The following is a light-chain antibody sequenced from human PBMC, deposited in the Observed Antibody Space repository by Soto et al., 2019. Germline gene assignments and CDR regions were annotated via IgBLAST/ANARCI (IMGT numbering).Light chain of an antibody. CDR1: QNINAW. J-gene: IGKJ1*01. CDR2: DVS. V-gene: IGKV1-5*01. CDR3: QQYLRYST. Sequence: DIQMTQAPSTLSASVGDRVTITCRASQNINAWLAWYQQKPGKAPKLLIYDVSTLHSGVPSRFSGSASGTEFTLTISNWESDDFATYYCQQYLRYSTFGQGTRVDIK.